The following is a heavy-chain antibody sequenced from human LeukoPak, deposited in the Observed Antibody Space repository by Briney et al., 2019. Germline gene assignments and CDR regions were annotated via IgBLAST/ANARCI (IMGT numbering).Heavy chain of an antibody. CDR1: GFTFDDYA. D-gene: IGHD6-13*01. J-gene: IGHJ4*02. CDR2: ISWSGRNI. Sequence: GGSLRLSCAGSGFTFDDYAMHWVRQVPGKGLEWVSGISWSGRNIGYADSVKGRFTISRDNAKNSLYLQVNSLRAEDTALYYSAMSRYSSSWYGGVFDYWGQGTLVTVSS. V-gene: IGHV3-9*01. CDR3: AMSRYSSSWYGGVFDY.